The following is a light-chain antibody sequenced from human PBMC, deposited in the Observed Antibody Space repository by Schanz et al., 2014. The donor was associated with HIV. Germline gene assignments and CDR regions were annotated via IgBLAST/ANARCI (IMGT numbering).Light chain of an antibody. CDR3: QQYNNWPPYT. CDR2: SAT. V-gene: IGKV3-15*01. CDR1: QSVSSSY. Sequence: EIVMTQSPATLSLSPGERATLSCRASQSVSSSYLAWYQQKPGQAPRLLIHSATTRATGIPARISGSGSGTEFTLTISSLQSEDFAVYYCQQYNNWPPYTFGQGTKLEIK. J-gene: IGKJ2*01.